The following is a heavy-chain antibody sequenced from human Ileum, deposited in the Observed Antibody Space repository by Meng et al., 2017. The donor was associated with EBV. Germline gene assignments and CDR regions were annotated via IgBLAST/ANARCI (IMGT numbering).Heavy chain of an antibody. J-gene: IGHJ4*02. CDR2: INTGIGYT. CDR1: GFAFTNYI. D-gene: IGHD2-21*01. CDR3: VRGPPVGVPGPGDY. Sequence: LQVRDWVKMPWALVNISCKNSGFAFTNYILHWVRQAPGQRLEWMGWINTGIGYTKYSQNFQARVTITGDTSATTGYMELSSLRSEDTAVYYCVRGPPVGVPGPGDYWGQGTLVTVSS. V-gene: IGHV1-3*04.